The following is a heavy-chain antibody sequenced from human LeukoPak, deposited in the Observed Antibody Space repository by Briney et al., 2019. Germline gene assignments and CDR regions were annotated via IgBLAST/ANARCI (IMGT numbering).Heavy chain of an antibody. Sequence: PSQTLSLTCAISGDSVSSNSASWHWIRQSPSRGLEWLGRTYYRSKWGNNYAVSVKSRITIKPDTSKNQFSLQLNSVTSEDTAAYYCAREGGIFYMIDYWGQGTLVTVSS. CDR3: AREGGIFYMIDY. V-gene: IGHV6-1*01. CDR1: GDSVSSNSAS. CDR2: TYYRSKWGN. J-gene: IGHJ4*02. D-gene: IGHD2-8*01.